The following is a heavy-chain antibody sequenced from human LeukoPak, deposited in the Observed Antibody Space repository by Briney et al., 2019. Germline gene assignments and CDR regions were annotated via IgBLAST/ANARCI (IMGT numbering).Heavy chain of an antibody. CDR3: AKDHYYYGSGIYFMHYFDY. Sequence: PGGSLRLSCAASGFTFSTYGMHWVRQAPGKGLEWVAVISYDGSNKYYADSVKGRFTISRENSMNTLHLQMNSLRAEDTAVYYCAKDHYYYGSGIYFMHYFDYWGQGTLVTVSS. J-gene: IGHJ4*02. D-gene: IGHD3-10*01. CDR1: GFTFSTYG. CDR2: ISYDGSNK. V-gene: IGHV3-30*18.